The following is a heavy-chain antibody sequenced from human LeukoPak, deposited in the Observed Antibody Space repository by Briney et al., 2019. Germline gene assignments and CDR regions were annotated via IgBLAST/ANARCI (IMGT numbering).Heavy chain of an antibody. Sequence: ASVKVSCKASGYTFTGYYMHWVRQAPGQGLEWMGWINPNSGGTNYAQKLQDRVTMTTDTSTTTAYMELRSLRSDDTAVYHCARLRDSGSFRTDYWGQGTLVTVSS. V-gene: IGHV1-2*02. CDR1: GYTFTGYY. J-gene: IGHJ4*02. CDR2: INPNSGGT. CDR3: ARLRDSGSFRTDY. D-gene: IGHD1-26*01.